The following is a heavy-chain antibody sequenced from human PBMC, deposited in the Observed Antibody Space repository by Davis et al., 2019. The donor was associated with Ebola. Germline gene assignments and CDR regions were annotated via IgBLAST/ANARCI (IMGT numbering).Heavy chain of an antibody. Sequence: PGRSLRLSCAASKFTLSSYWMSWVRQAPGKGLEWVANIKQDGSEKYYVDSVKGRFTISRDNAKNSLYLQMNSLRAEDTAVYYCARCRYDLWSGYPYYFDYWGQGTLVTVSS. J-gene: IGHJ4*02. V-gene: IGHV3-7*01. D-gene: IGHD3-3*01. CDR1: KFTLSSYW. CDR2: IKQDGSEK. CDR3: ARCRYDLWSGYPYYFDY.